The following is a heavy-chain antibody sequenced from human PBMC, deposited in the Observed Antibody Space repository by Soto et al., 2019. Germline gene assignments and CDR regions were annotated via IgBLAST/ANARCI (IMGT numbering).Heavy chain of an antibody. Sequence: GGSLRLSCAASGFTVSSNYMSWVRQAPGKWLEWVSVIYSGGSTYYADSVKGRFTISRDNSKNTLYLQMNSLRAEDTAVYYCARDLRTVDYDFWSGPYYYYYGMDVWGQGXTVTVYS. J-gene: IGHJ6*02. CDR3: ARDLRTVDYDFWSGPYYYYYGMDV. D-gene: IGHD3-3*01. CDR2: IYSGGST. CDR1: GFTVSSNY. V-gene: IGHV3-53*01.